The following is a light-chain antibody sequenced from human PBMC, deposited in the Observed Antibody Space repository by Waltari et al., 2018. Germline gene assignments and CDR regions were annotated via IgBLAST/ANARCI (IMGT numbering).Light chain of an antibody. Sequence: DIQMTQSPSSLSASVGDRVTITCRASQSISSYLNWYQQKPGKAPKLLIYAASSLQSGGPSRFSGSGSGTDFILTISSLQPEDFATYYCQQSYSTPLTSGGGTKVEIK. CDR3: QQSYSTPLT. CDR1: QSISSY. V-gene: IGKV1-39*01. CDR2: AAS. J-gene: IGKJ4*01.